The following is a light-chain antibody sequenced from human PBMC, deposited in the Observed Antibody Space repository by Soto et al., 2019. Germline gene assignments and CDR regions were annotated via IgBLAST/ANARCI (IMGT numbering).Light chain of an antibody. CDR1: QSVGTY. CDR2: DAS. J-gene: IGKJ5*01. CDR3: QKRSNWPPIT. V-gene: IGKV3-11*01. Sequence: EIVLTQSPATLSLSPGGRATLSCRASQSVGTYLAWYQQKPGQAPRLLIYDASNRATGIPARFSGSGSGTDLTLNSNRLEPEDFEGYYCQKRSNWPPITFGQGTRMEIK.